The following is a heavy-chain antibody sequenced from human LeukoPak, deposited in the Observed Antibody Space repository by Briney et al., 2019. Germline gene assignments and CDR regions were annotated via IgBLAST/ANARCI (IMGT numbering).Heavy chain of an antibody. CDR3: ARDTGGYLRADY. V-gene: IGHV4-30-4*01. CDR1: GGSISSGDYY. CDR2: IYYSGSS. Sequence: SETLSLTCTVSGGSISSGDYYWSWIRQPPGKGLEWIGYIYYSGSSYYNPSLKSRVIISVDTSKNQFSLKLSSVTAADTAVYYCARDTGGYLRADYWGQGTLVTVSS. D-gene: IGHD2-8*02. J-gene: IGHJ4*02.